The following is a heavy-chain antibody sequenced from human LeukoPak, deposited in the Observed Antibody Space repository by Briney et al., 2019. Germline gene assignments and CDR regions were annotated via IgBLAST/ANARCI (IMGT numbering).Heavy chain of an antibody. J-gene: IGHJ3*02. D-gene: IGHD6-13*01. CDR3: AKDSTIAAAGSAYDAFDI. Sequence: PGGSLRLSCAASGFTFSTYAMSWVRQAPGKGLEWVSSISVSGGNTYYADSVKGRFTISRDNAKNSLYLQMNSLRAEDTALYYCAKDSTIAAAGSAYDAFDIWGQGTMVTVSS. CDR2: ISVSGGNT. CDR1: GFTFSTYA. V-gene: IGHV3-23*01.